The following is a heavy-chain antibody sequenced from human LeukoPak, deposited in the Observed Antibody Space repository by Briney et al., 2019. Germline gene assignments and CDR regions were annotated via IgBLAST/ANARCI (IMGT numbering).Heavy chain of an antibody. CDR1: DDSITMYY. Sequence: PSETLSLTCTVSDDSITMYYWTWIRQPPGKGLEWIGYVDHTGSSKFNPSLNGRVSISRDTSNNFFSLRLRSVTAADTAVYFCARGRVSSSTWYSTYYYFFYMDFWGKGTTVTVSS. CDR3: ARGRVSSSTWYSTYYYFFYMDF. D-gene: IGHD4-11*01. V-gene: IGHV4-59*01. J-gene: IGHJ6*03. CDR2: VDHTGSS.